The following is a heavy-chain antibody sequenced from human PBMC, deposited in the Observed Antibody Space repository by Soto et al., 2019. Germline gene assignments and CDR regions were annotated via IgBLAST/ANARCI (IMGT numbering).Heavy chain of an antibody. D-gene: IGHD6-6*01. J-gene: IGHJ4*02. CDR3: AKDHKYSSSSRFDY. V-gene: IGHV3-30*18. Sequence: QVQLVESGGGVVQPGRSLRLSCAASGFTFSSYGMHWVRQAPGKGLEWVAVISYDGSNKYYADSVKGRFTISRYNSKNTLYLQMNSLRAEDTAVYYCAKDHKYSSSSRFDYWGQGTLVTVSS. CDR2: ISYDGSNK. CDR1: GFTFSSYG.